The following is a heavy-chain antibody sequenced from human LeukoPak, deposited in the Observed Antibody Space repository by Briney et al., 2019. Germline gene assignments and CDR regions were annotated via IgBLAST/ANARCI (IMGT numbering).Heavy chain of an antibody. V-gene: IGHV3-30*18. J-gene: IGHJ6*02. Sequence: GGSLRLSCAASGFTLSSYGMHWVRQAPGKGLEWVAVISYDGSNKYYADSVKGRFTISRDNSKNTLYLQMNSLRAEDTAVYYCAKDLHHIVVVVAATPGGGMDVWGQGTTVTVSS. D-gene: IGHD2-15*01. CDR1: GFTLSSYG. CDR2: ISYDGSNK. CDR3: AKDLHHIVVVVAATPGGGMDV.